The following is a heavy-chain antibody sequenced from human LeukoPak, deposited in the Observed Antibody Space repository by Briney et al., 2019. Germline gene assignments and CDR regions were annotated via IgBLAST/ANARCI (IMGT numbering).Heavy chain of an antibody. CDR1: GFTVSSNS. D-gene: IGHD5-12*01. CDR2: IYSGDRT. CDR3: AAALAWLRFDY. V-gene: IGHV3-53*01. Sequence: PGGSLRLSCAASGFTVSSNSMSWVRQAPGKGLEWASVIYSGDRTNYADSVKGRFTISRDNSKNTLYLQMNSLRAEDTAVYYCAAALAWLRFDYWGQGTLLTVSS. J-gene: IGHJ4*02.